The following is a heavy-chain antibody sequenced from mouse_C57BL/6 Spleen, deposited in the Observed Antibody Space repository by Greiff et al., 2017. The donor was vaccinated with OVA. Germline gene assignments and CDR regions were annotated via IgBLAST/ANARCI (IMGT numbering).Heavy chain of an antibody. CDR2: IYPGDGDT. V-gene: IGHV1-80*01. D-gene: IGHD2-4*01. CDR1: GYAFSSYW. CDR3: ARKGYDYEGNAY. J-gene: IGHJ3*01. Sequence: QVQLKQSGAELVKPGASVKISCKASGYAFSSYWMNWVKQRPGKGLEWIGQIYPGDGDTNYNGKFKGKATLTADKSSSTAYMQLSSLTSEDSAVYFCARKGYDYEGNAYWGQGTLVTVSA.